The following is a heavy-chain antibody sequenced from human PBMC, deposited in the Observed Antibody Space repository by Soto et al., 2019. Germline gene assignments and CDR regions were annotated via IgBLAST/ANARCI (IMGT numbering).Heavy chain of an antibody. CDR3: AKGGSAALIAPSGRDNWFDP. CDR1: GFAFDDYV. CDR2: ITWNGGTI. Sequence: GGSLSLSCAASGFAFDDYVMHWVRQPPGRGLEWVSGITWNGGTIRYVDSVKGRFTISRDNAENSLYLQMNSLRPEDTAVYYCAKGGSAALIAPSGRDNWFDPWGQGTQVTVSS. J-gene: IGHJ5*02. V-gene: IGHV3-9*01. D-gene: IGHD6-13*01.